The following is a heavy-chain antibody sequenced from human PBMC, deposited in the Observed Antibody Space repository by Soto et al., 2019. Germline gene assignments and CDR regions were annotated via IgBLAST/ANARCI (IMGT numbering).Heavy chain of an antibody. CDR3: ARDVGATGEIDY. CDR1: GYTFTSYY. J-gene: IGHJ4*02. Sequence: ASVKVSCKASGYTFTSYYMHWVRQAPGQGLEWMGMINANNGNTSYAQKFQGRVTMTTDTSTSTAYMELRSLRSDDTAVYYCARDVGATGEIDYWGQGTLVTSPQ. D-gene: IGHD1-26*01. CDR2: INANNGNT. V-gene: IGHV1-46*01.